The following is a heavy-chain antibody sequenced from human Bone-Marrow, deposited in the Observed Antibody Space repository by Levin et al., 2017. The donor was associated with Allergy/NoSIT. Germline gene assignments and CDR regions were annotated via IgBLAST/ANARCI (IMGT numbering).Heavy chain of an antibody. CDR2: IYYSGST. CDR1: GGSISSSSYY. CDR3: ARHDTVVVPAAIFSGVSYFDL. D-gene: IGHD2-2*01. J-gene: IGHJ2*01. V-gene: IGHV4-39*01. Sequence: PSETLSLTCTVSGGSISSSSYYWGWIRQPPGKGLEWIGSIYYSGSTYYNPSLKSRVTISVDTSKNQFSLKLSSVTAADTAVYYCARHDTVVVPAAIFSGVSYFDLWGRGTLVTVSS.